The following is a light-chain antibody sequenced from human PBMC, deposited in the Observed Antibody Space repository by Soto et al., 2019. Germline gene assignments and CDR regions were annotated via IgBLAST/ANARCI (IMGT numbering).Light chain of an antibody. CDR3: QQYNNWQT. J-gene: IGKJ1*01. Sequence: EIVLTQSPATLSVSPGERATLSCRASQTIGSNLAWYQQKPGQAPRLLIYGASTRATGIPARFSGSVSGTELTLTISRLQSEDFAVYFCQQYNNWQTFGQGTKVEIK. V-gene: IGKV3-15*01. CDR1: QTIGSN. CDR2: GAS.